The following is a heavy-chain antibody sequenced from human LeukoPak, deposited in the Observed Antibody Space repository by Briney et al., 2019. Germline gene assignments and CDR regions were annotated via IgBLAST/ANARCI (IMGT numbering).Heavy chain of an antibody. V-gene: IGHV3-23*01. CDR2: IGGNDSST. J-gene: IGHJ6*02. CDR3: ARETGHFYGMDV. Sequence: PGGSLRLSCAASGFTFSNYAMSWVRQAPGKGLDWVSIIGGNDSSTYYADSVKGRFTISRDNAKNSLYLQMNSLRAEDTAVYYCARETGHFYGMDVWGQGTTVTVSS. CDR1: GFTFSNYA.